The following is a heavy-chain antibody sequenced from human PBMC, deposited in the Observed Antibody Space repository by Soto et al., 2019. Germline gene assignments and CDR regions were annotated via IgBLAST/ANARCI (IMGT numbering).Heavy chain of an antibody. D-gene: IGHD3-22*01. V-gene: IGHV3-30*18. CDR1: GFXFSSYG. Sequence: GGSLXLSCAASGFXFSSYGMHWVLQAPGKGLEWVAVISYDGSNKYYADSVKGRFTISRDNSKNTLYLQMNSLRAEDTAVYYCAKDRESSGYLPYYFYSYGMDVWGQGTTVNVSS. CDR3: AKDRESSGYLPYYFYSYGMDV. J-gene: IGHJ6*02. CDR2: ISYDGSNK.